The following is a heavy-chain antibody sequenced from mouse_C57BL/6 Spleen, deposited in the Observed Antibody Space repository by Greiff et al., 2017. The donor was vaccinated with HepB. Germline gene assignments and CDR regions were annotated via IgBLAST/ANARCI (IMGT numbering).Heavy chain of an antibody. CDR2: INPNNGGT. D-gene: IGHD1-2*01. V-gene: IGHV1-26*01. CDR1: GYTFTDYY. Sequence: EVQLQQSGPELVKPGASVKISCKASGYTFTDYYMNWVKQSHGKSLEWIGDINPNNGGTSYNQKFKGKATLTVDKSSSTAYMELRSLTSEDSAVYYCARRLARDYWGQGTTLTVSS. CDR3: ARRLARDY. J-gene: IGHJ2*01.